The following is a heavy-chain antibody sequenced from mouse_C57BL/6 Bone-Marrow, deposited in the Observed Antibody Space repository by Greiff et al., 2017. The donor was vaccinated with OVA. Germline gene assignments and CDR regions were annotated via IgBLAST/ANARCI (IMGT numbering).Heavy chain of an antibody. CDR3: TTDAPYYYGYAMDY. Sequence: EVKVVESGGGLVQSGRSLRLSCATSGFTFSDFYMAWVRQAPGKGLEWIAASRNKANDYTTVYSASVKGRSIVCRDTSKSILYLKMKSLRDEDTAMYYLTTDAPYYYGYAMDYWGQGTSVTVSS. V-gene: IGHV7-1*01. CDR2: SRNKANDYTT. D-gene: IGHD1-1*01. J-gene: IGHJ4*01. CDR1: GFTFSDFY.